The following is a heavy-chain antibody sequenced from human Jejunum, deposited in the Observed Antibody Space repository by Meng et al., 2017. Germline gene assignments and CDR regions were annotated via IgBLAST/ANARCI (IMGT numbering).Heavy chain of an antibody. V-gene: IGHV3-48*03. CDR3: AKEYSHDNSGYDAFHI. CDR1: GFTFSSYE. D-gene: IGHD3-22*01. Sequence: GESLKISCAASGFTFSSYEMNWVRQAPGKGLEWVSNIKSSGTAMYADSVKGRFTISRDNARNSLYLQMNSLRAEDTAVYYCAKEYSHDNSGYDAFHIWGQGKTV. CDR2: IKSSGTAM. J-gene: IGHJ3*02.